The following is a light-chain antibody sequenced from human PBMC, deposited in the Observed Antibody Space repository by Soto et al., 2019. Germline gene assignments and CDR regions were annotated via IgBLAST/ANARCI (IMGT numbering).Light chain of an antibody. J-gene: IGKJ2*01. CDR2: AAS. CDR1: QSVSSNY. Sequence: EIVLTQSPGTLSLSPGERATFSCRASQSVSSNYLAWYQQKPGQAPRLLIYAASSRATGIPDRFSGSGSGTDFTLTISRLEPEDFVVYYCQHYGSSPYTFGQGTKLEMK. CDR3: QHYGSSPYT. V-gene: IGKV3-20*01.